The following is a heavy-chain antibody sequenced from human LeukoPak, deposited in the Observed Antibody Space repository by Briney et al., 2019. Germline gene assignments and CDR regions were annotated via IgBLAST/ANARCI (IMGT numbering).Heavy chain of an antibody. CDR2: IKQDGSEK. CDR3: ARDSSEYYYYYYMDV. Sequence: GGSLRLSCAASGFTFSSYWMSWVRQAPGKGLGWVANIKQDGSEKYYVDSVKGRFTISRDNAKNSLYLQMNSLRAEDTAVYYCARDSSEYYYYYYMDVWGKGTTVTVSS. J-gene: IGHJ6*03. V-gene: IGHV3-7*01. D-gene: IGHD2/OR15-2a*01. CDR1: GFTFSSYW.